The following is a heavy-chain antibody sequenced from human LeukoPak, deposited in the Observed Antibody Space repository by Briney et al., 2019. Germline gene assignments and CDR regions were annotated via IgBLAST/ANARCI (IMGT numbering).Heavy chain of an antibody. CDR3: ARDLIAAAGTYYYYGMDV. V-gene: IGHV3-74*01. D-gene: IGHD6-13*01. Sequence: GGSLRLSCAASGFTFSNYWMHWVRQAPGKGLVWVSRINSDGSSRNYADSVKGRFTISRDNSKNTLYLQMNSLRAEDTAVYYCARDLIAAAGTYYYYGMDVWGQGTTVTVSS. J-gene: IGHJ6*02. CDR2: INSDGSSR. CDR1: GFTFSNYW.